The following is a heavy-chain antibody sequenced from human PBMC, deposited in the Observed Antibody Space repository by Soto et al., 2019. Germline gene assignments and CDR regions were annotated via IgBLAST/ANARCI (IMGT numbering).Heavy chain of an antibody. V-gene: IGHV4-39*01. CDR2: IYYSGST. CDR1: GGSISSSSYS. Sequence: SETLSLTCTVSGGSISSSSYSWGWIRQPPGKGLEWIGSIYYSGSTYYNPSLKSRVTISVDTSKNQFSLKLSSVTAADTAVYYCARGITGTYYYYYGMDVWGQGTTVTVS. CDR3: ARGITGTYYYYYGMDV. J-gene: IGHJ6*02. D-gene: IGHD1-20*01.